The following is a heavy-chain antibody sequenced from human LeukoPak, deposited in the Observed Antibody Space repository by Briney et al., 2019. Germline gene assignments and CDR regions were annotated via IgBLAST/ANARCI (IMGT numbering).Heavy chain of an antibody. D-gene: IGHD1-26*01. V-gene: IGHV3-21*01. J-gene: IGHJ4*02. Sequence: AGSLRLSCAASGFTFNTYSMNWVRQAPGKGLEWVSSISSSSSYTYYADSVKGRFTISRDNAKNSLYLQMNSLRAEDTAVYYCARGPTAGGLYYFDYWGQGTLVTVSS. CDR2: ISSSSSYT. CDR3: ARGPTAGGLYYFDY. CDR1: GFTFNTYS.